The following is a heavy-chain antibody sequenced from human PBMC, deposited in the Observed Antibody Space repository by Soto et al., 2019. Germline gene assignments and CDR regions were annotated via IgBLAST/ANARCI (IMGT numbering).Heavy chain of an antibody. CDR2: IHHSGTT. CDR3: ARESTYNYCFGGVRAKKEGWFDP. J-gene: IGHJ5*02. Sequence: QVQLQESGPGLVKPSQTLSLTCTVSGGSISSGGFYWSWLRQHPGKGLEWIGNIHHSGTTNYNPSLKSRVTMSLNTSKNHFSLKLNSVTAADTAVYFCARESTYNYCFGGVRAKKEGWFDPWGQGTLVTVSS. CDR1: GGSISSGGFY. D-gene: IGHD5-18*01. V-gene: IGHV4-31*03.